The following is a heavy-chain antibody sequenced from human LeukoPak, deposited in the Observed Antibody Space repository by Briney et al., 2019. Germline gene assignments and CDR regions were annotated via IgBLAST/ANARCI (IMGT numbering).Heavy chain of an antibody. CDR3: ASGVGFRELSQDNWFDP. D-gene: IGHD3-10*01. Sequence: PSETLSLTCTAAGDSISSSSYFWGCIRQPPGKGLEWIGSIYYSGSTSYSPSLKSRVTISVDTSKSQFSLKLSSVTAADTAVYYCASGVGFRELSQDNWFDPWGQGTLVTVSS. CDR1: GDSISSSSYF. CDR2: IYYSGST. V-gene: IGHV4-39*07. J-gene: IGHJ5*02.